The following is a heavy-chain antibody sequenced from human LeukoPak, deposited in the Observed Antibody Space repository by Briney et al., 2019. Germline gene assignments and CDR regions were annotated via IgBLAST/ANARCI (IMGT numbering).Heavy chain of an antibody. J-gene: IGHJ4*02. CDR2: VSFEGSNK. Sequence: GGSLRLSCAASGFTFSRYGMHWVRQAPGKGLEWVAVVSFEGSNKYYADSVKGRYSISRDNSKNTLSLQMSSLRAEDTAVYYCAKDMGYYYGSGSYPPENDYWGQGTLVTVSS. V-gene: IGHV3-30*18. CDR1: GFTFSRYG. CDR3: AKDMGYYYGSGSYPPENDY. D-gene: IGHD3-10*01.